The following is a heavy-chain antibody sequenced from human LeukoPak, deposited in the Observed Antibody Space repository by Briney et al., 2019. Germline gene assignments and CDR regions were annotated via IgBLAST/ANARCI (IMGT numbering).Heavy chain of an antibody. D-gene: IGHD6-6*01. CDR3: ARASIASDY. CDR1: GFTFSSYA. Sequence: GSLRLSCAASGFTFSSYAMHWVRQAPGKGLEWVAVISYDGSNKYYADSVKGRFTISRDNSKNTLYLQMNSLRAEDTAVYYCARASIASDYWGQGTLVTVSS. J-gene: IGHJ4*02. CDR2: ISYDGSNK. V-gene: IGHV3-30-3*01.